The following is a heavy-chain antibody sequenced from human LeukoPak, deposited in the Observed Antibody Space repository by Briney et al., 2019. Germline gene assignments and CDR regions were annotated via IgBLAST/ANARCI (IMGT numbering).Heavy chain of an antibody. D-gene: IGHD5-24*01. Sequence: GGSLRLSCAASGFTVSSNYMSWVRQAPGKGLEWVSVIYSGGSTYYADSVKGRFAISRDNSKNTLYLQMNSLRAEDTAVYYCASLSQMATVYWGQGTLVTVSS. J-gene: IGHJ4*02. CDR3: ASLSQMATVY. CDR2: IYSGGST. CDR1: GFTVSSNY. V-gene: IGHV3-53*01.